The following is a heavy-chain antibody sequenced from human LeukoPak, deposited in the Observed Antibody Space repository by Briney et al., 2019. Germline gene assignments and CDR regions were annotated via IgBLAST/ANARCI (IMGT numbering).Heavy chain of an antibody. CDR2: ISGSGGT. CDR3: AKDGVNYGDYDLSWFDP. V-gene: IGHV3-23*01. Sequence: GGSLRLSCAASGFTFSSYAMSWVRQAPGKGLEWVSGISGSGGTYYVDSVKGRFTISRDNSKNTLYLQMNSLRAEDTAVYYCAKDGVNYGDYDLSWFDPWGQGTLVTVSS. J-gene: IGHJ5*02. D-gene: IGHD4-17*01. CDR1: GFTFSSYA.